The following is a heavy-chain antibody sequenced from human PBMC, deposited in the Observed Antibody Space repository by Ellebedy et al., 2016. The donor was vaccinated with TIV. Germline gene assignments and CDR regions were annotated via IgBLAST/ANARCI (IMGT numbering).Heavy chain of an antibody. CDR3: ARDEVVRGVMAGWFDP. J-gene: IGHJ5*02. CDR2: IYYSGTT. D-gene: IGHD3-10*01. CDR1: GGSISSSSYY. Sequence: SETLSLTXTVSGGSISSSSYYWGWIRQPPGKGLEWIGSIYYSGTTYYNPSLKSRVTISIDTSKNQFSLKLNSVTAADTAVYYCARDEVVRGVMAGWFDPWGQGTLVTVSS. V-gene: IGHV4-39*07.